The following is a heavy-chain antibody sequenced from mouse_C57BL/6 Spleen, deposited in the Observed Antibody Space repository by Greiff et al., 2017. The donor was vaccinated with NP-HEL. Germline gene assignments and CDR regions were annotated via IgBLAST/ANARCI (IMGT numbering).Heavy chain of an antibody. D-gene: IGHD1-3*01. V-gene: IGHV5-16*01. CDR1: GFTFSDYY. CDR3: ARERGRSVDAMDY. CDR2: INYDGSST. Sequence: EVQLVESEGGLVQPGSSMKLSCTASGFTFSDYYMAWVRQVPEKGLEWVANINYDGSSTYYLDSLKSRFILSRDNASNILYLQMSSLKSEDTATYYCARERGRSVDAMDYGGQGTSVTVSS. J-gene: IGHJ4*01.